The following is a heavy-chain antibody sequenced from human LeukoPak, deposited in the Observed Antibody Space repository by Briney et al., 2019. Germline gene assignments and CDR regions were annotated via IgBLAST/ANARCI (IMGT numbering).Heavy chain of an antibody. CDR2: INPSGGST. J-gene: IGHJ6*02. Sequence: ASVKVSCKASGYTFTSYYIHWVRQAPGQGLEWMGIINPSGGSTSYAQKFQGRVTMTRDTSTSTAYMELRSLRSDDTAVYYCARETAMVTVGQGYYGMDVWGQGTTVTVSS. D-gene: IGHD5-18*01. V-gene: IGHV1-46*01. CDR3: ARETAMVTVGQGYYGMDV. CDR1: GYTFTSYY.